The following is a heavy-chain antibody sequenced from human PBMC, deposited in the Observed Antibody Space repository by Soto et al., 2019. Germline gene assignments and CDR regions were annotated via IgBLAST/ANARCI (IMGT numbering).Heavy chain of an antibody. J-gene: IGHJ4*02. CDR3: AVSGAGHFDY. D-gene: IGHD6-13*01. CDR2: VYHSGST. V-gene: IGHV4-4*02. Sequence: PSETLSLTCAVSGASISTNNWWSWVRQPPGKGLEWIGEVYHSGSTNCNPSLKSRVTLSIDKSKNQFSLRLTSMTAADTAVYYCAVSGAGHFDYWRQGTLVTVSS. CDR1: GASISTNNW.